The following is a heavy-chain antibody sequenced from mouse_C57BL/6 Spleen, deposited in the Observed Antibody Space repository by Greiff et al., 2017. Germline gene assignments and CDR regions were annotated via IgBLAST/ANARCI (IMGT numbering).Heavy chain of an antibody. CDR2: IHPNSGST. D-gene: IGHD1-1*01. CDR1: GYTFTSYW. J-gene: IGHJ1*03. CDR3: ARSPITTDWYFDV. V-gene: IGHV1-64*01. Sequence: QVQLQQPGAELVKPGASVKLSCKASGYTFTSYWMHWVKQRPGQGLEWIGMIHPNSGSTNYNEKFKSKATLTVDKSSSTAYMQLSSLTSEDSAVYDCARSPITTDWYFDVWGTGTTVTVSS.